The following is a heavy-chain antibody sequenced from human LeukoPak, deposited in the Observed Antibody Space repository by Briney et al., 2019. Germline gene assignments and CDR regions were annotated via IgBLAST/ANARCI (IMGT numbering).Heavy chain of an antibody. CDR2: VYYSGST. CDR1: GGSIRSSSYY. D-gene: IGHD5-18*01. V-gene: IGHV4-39*07. CDR3: AREAMYSYGNNFDY. Sequence: SETLSLTCTVSGGSIRSSSYYWGWIRQSPGKGLEWIGSVYYSGSTYHNPSLKSRATISVDTSKNQFSLKLSSVTAADTAVYHCAREAMYSYGNNFDYWGQGTLVTVSS. J-gene: IGHJ4*02.